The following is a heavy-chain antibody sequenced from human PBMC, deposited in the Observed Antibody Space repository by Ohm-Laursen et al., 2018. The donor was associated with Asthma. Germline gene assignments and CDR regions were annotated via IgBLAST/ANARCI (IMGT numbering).Heavy chain of an antibody. Sequence: TLSLTCTVSGGSISSGGYYWSWIRQHPGKGLEWIEYIYYSGSTYYNPSLKSRVTISVDTSKNQISLKLTAVTAADTAVYYCARLVGATNSFGMDVWGQGTTVTVSS. CDR2: IYYSGST. J-gene: IGHJ6*02. V-gene: IGHV4-31*03. D-gene: IGHD1-26*01. CDR1: GGSISSGGYY. CDR3: ARLVGATNSFGMDV.